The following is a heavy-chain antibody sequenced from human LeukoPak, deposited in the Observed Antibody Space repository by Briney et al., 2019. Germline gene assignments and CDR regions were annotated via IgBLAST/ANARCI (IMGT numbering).Heavy chain of an antibody. CDR2: IYYSGST. J-gene: IGHJ3*02. V-gene: IGHV4-59*01. D-gene: IGHD3-22*01. CDR1: GGSISSYY. Sequence: SETLSLTCTVSGGSISSYYWSWIRQPPGKRLEWIGYIYYSGSTNYNPSLKSRVTISVDTSKNQFSLKLSSVTAADTAVYYCARDLGYYYDSSGYHAFDIWGQGTMVTVSS. CDR3: ARDLGYYYDSSGYHAFDI.